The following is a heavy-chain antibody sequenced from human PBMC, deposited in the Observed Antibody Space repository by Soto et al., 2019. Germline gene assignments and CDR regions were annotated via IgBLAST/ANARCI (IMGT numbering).Heavy chain of an antibody. Sequence: EVQLVDSGGGLVQPGGSLRLSCAASGFIFSNYVMSWVRQAPGKGLEWVSSISDSGGTSYDADSVKGRFTISRDNSKNTLYLQMDSLRAEDTAIYYCTKRPRALLTFDYWGQGTLVTVSS. CDR1: GFIFSNYV. CDR3: TKRPRALLTFDY. CDR2: ISDSGGTS. D-gene: IGHD1-26*01. V-gene: IGHV3-23*04. J-gene: IGHJ4*02.